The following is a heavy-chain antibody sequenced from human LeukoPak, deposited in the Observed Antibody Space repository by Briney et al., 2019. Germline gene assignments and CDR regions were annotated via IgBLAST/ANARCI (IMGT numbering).Heavy chain of an antibody. CDR3: ARAYYYDSSGYVAFDAFDI. Sequence: ASVKVSCKASGYTFTSYDISWVRQAPGQGLEWMGWINPNSGGTNYAQKFQGRVTMTRDTSISTAYMELSRLRSDDTAVYYCARAYYYDSSGYVAFDAFDIWGQGTMVTVSS. CDR2: INPNSGGT. D-gene: IGHD3-22*01. V-gene: IGHV1-2*02. CDR1: GYTFTSYD. J-gene: IGHJ3*02.